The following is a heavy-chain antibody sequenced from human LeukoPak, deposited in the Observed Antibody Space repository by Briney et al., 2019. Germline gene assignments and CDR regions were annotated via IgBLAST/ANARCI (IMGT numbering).Heavy chain of an antibody. V-gene: IGHV4-59*01. D-gene: IGHD1-1*01. CDR2: IYYSGST. CDR3: ARDVWNDGRYGMDV. J-gene: IGHJ6*02. CDR1: GGSISSYY. Sequence: SETLSLTCTVSGGSISSYYWSWIRQPPGKGLEWIGYIYYSGSTNYNPSLKSRVTISVDTSKNQFSLKLSSVTAADTAVYYCARDVWNDGRYGMDVWGQGTMVTVSS.